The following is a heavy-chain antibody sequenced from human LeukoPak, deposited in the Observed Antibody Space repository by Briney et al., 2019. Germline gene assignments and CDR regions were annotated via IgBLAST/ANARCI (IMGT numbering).Heavy chain of an antibody. D-gene: IGHD4-17*01. CDR1: GDSISRMNYY. V-gene: IGHV4-39*01. Sequence: SETLSLTCSVSGDSISRMNYYWDWIRQSPGQGLEWIGTLYSRGSTFYNPSLESRVTMSVDASKNEFTLRLNSVTAADTAVYFCTTHEFGDYEDNFWGQGTLVTVSS. CDR3: TTHEFGDYEDNF. CDR2: LYSRGST. J-gene: IGHJ4*02.